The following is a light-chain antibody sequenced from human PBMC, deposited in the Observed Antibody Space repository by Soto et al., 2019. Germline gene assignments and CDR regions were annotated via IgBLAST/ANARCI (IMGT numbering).Light chain of an antibody. CDR1: SSNIGAGYA. V-gene: IGLV1-40*01. Sequence: QSVLTQPPSVSGAPGQRVTISCTGSSSNIGAGYAVHWYQQFPGTAPKLLIYGNSNRPSGVPDRFSGSKSGTSASLAITGLQADDGADYYCQSYDSSLSAHVVFGGGTKVTVL. CDR2: GNS. CDR3: QSYDSSLSAHVV. J-gene: IGLJ2*01.